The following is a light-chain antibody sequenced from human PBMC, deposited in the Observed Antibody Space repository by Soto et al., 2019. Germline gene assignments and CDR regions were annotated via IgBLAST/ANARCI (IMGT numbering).Light chain of an antibody. V-gene: IGKV3-20*01. J-gene: IGKJ1*01. Sequence: EFVLTPSPGTLSLSPGERATPSCRASQTVRNNYLAWYQQKPGQAPRLLIYDASSRATGIPDRFSASGSGTDFTLTINRLDPEDFAVYYCQQYSRSPLTFGQGTKVDIK. CDR1: QTVRNNY. CDR3: QQYSRSPLT. CDR2: DAS.